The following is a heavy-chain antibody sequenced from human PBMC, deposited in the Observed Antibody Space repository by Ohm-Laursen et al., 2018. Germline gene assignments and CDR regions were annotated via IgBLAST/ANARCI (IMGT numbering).Heavy chain of an antibody. Sequence: SLRLSCAASGFTFSTYAMNWVRQVPGKGLEWVSVATGSGRYTYYRDSVKGRFTISRDNSKNTVHLQMNSLRAEDTAVYYCAKVYYCSGGSCYSWELTNGFDIWGQGTMVTVSS. V-gene: IGHV3-23*01. CDR2: ATGSGRYT. CDR1: GFTFSTYA. J-gene: IGHJ3*02. D-gene: IGHD2-15*01. CDR3: AKVYYCSGGSCYSWELTNGFDI.